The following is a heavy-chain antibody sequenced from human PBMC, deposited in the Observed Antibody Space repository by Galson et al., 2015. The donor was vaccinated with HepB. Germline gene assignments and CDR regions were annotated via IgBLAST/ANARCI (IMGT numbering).Heavy chain of an antibody. CDR2: IWYDGSNK. CDR3: ARRPTEGGYGLDV. V-gene: IGHV3-33*08. J-gene: IGHJ6*02. CDR1: GFTFSSYG. Sequence: SLRLSCAASGFTFSSYGMHWVRQAPGKGLEWVAVIWYDGSNKYYADSVEGRFTISRDNSKNTLYLQMNSLRAVDTAVYSCARRPTEGGYGLDVWGQGTTVTVSS.